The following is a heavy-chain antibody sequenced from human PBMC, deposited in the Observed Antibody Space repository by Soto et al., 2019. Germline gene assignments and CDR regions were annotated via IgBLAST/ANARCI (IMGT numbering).Heavy chain of an antibody. V-gene: IGHV4-31*02. CDR2: IYDNGDT. D-gene: IGHD3-10*02. Sequence: WTWIRQPPGRGLEWIGYIYDNGDTYYNPSLKSRVTISADTSKNQFSLRLSSVTAADSAVYYCARAYVYDATKNDGFDIWGQGTLVTVSS. J-gene: IGHJ3*02. CDR3: ARAYVYDATKNDGFDI.